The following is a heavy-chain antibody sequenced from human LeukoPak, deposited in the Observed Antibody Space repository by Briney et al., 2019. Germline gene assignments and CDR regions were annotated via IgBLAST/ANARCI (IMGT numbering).Heavy chain of an antibody. CDR3: ARDMVTTLIDD. CDR1: GFTFSSYG. D-gene: IGHD4-17*01. J-gene: IGHJ4*02. CDR2: IWYDGSNK. V-gene: IGHV3-33*01. Sequence: GRSLRLSCAASGFTFSSYGMHWVRQAPSKGLEWVAVIWYDGSNKYYADSVKGRFTISRDNSKNTLYLQMNSLRAEDTAVYYCARDMVTTLIDDWGQGTLVTVSS.